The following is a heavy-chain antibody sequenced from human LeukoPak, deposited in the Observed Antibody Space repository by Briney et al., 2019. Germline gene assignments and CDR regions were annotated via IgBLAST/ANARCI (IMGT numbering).Heavy chain of an antibody. CDR2: ISGSGASI. CDR1: GFTLSTNA. CDR3: AKDVGKWESLHFFDY. D-gene: IGHD1-26*01. Sequence: QPGGSLRLSCLTSGFTLSTNAMSWVRQAPGKGLEWISGISGSGASIYYADSVKGRFTISRDDSRNTLYLQMNSLRGDDTAVYYCAKDVGKWESLHFFDYWGQGTLVTVSS. J-gene: IGHJ4*02. V-gene: IGHV3-23*01.